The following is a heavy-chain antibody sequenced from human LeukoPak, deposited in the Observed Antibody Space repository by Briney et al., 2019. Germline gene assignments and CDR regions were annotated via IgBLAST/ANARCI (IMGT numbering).Heavy chain of an antibody. CDR2: IKSKTDGGTT. CDR1: GFTFSNAW. V-gene: IGHV3-15*01. CDR3: TTEAYSSSSGNY. D-gene: IGHD6-6*01. Sequence: GGSLRLSCAASGFTFSNAWMSWVRQAPGKGLEWVGRIKSKTDGGTTDYAAPVKGRFTISRDDSKNTLYLQMNNLKTEDTAVYYCTTEAYSSSSGNYWGQGTLVTVSS. J-gene: IGHJ4*02.